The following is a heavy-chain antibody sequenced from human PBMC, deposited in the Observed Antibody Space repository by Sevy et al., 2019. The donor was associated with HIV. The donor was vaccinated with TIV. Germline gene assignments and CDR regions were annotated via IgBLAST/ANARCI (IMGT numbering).Heavy chain of an antibody. Sequence: ASVKVSCKASGYTFTSYGISWVRQAPGQGLEWMGWISAYNGNTNYAQKLQGRVTMTTETSTSTAYMELRSLRSDDTAVYYCARGGGYCISTSCSEYFQHWGQGTLVTVSS. CDR3: ARGGGYCISTSCSEYFQH. D-gene: IGHD2-2*01. CDR2: ISAYNGNT. CDR1: GYTFTSYG. V-gene: IGHV1-18*01. J-gene: IGHJ1*01.